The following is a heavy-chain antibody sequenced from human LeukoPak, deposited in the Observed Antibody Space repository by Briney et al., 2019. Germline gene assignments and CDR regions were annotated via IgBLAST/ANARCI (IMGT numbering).Heavy chain of an antibody. J-gene: IGHJ4*02. D-gene: IGHD1-26*01. V-gene: IGHV3-30*18. CDR3: AKDQVGALYYFDY. CDR1: GFTFSDYY. Sequence: GGSLRLSCAASGFTFSDYYMSWIRQAPGKGLEWVAVISYDGSNKYYADSVKGRFTISRDNSKNTLYLQMNSLRAEDTAVYYCAKDQVGALYYFDYWGQGTLVTVSS. CDR2: ISYDGSNK.